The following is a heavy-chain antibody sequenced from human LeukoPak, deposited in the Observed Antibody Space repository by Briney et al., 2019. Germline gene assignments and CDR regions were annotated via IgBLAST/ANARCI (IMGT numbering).Heavy chain of an antibody. V-gene: IGHV3-74*01. CDR2: INSDGSST. D-gene: IGHD3-10*01. CDR1: GFTFSSYW. CDR3: ARGDGLWFGELPIHQGYYYYGMDV. J-gene: IGHJ6*02. Sequence: PGGSLRLSCAASGFTFSSYWMHWVRQAPGKGLVWVSRINSDGSSTSYADSVKGRFTISRDNAKNTLYLQMNSLRAEDTAVYYCARGDGLWFGELPIHQGYYYYGMDVWGQGTTVTVSS.